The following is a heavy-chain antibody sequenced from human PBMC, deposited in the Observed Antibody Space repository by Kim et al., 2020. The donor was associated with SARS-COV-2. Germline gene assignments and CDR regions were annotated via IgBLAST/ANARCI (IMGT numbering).Heavy chain of an antibody. Sequence: SETLSLTCTVSGGSISSHYWSWVRQPPGKGLEWIGHIYNTGSTKYSPSLKSRVTLSVDTSKNLFSLNLNFVTAADTAVYFCARNQLGCDSGGSCSYF. CDR3: ARNQLGCDSGGSCSYF. CDR1: GGSISSHY. D-gene: IGHD2-15*01. CDR2: IYNTGST. V-gene: IGHV4-59*11. J-gene: IGHJ1*01.